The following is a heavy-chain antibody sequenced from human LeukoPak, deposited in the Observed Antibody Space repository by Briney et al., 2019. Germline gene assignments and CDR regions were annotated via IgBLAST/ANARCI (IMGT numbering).Heavy chain of an antibody. Sequence: GASVKVSCKASGGTFSSYAISWVRQAPGQGLEWMGGIIPIFGTANYAQKFQGRVTITGDESTSTAYMELSSLRSEDTAVYYCAVSVEMATIGSYWNWFDPRGQGTLVTVSS. CDR2: IIPIFGTA. CDR1: GGTFSSYA. CDR3: AVSVEMATIGSYWNWFDP. V-gene: IGHV1-69*13. D-gene: IGHD5-24*01. J-gene: IGHJ5*02.